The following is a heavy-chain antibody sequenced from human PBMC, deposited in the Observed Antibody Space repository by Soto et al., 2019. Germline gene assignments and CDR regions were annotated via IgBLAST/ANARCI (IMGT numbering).Heavy chain of an antibody. D-gene: IGHD3-10*02. J-gene: IGHJ5*02. V-gene: IGHV4-34*01. CDR3: ARHVRGAVTMNWFDP. Sequence: SETLSLTCAVYGGTFSGYYWSWIRQPPGKGLEWIGEINRSGSTIYNPSFRSRVTLSADTSKNQFSLTMTSVTAADTAVYYCARHVRGAVTMNWFDPWGQGTPVTVSS. CDR2: INRSGST. CDR1: GGTFSGYY.